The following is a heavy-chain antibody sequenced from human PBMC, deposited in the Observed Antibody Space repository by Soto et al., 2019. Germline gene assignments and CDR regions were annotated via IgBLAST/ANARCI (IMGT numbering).Heavy chain of an antibody. Sequence: QVQLQESGPGLVKPSQTLSLTCTVSGGSISSGAYYWSWIRQHPGKGLEWIGHIYYSGSTYFNPSLKSRVTISVDTSKNQFSLKLSSVTAADTAVYSCARQGGDGVDYWGQGTLVTVSS. CDR2: IYYSGST. J-gene: IGHJ4*02. V-gene: IGHV4-31*03. D-gene: IGHD3-16*01. CDR1: GGSISSGAYY. CDR3: ARQGGDGVDY.